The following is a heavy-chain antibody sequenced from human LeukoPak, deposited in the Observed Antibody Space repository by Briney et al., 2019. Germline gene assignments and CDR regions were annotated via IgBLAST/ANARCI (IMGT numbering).Heavy chain of an antibody. D-gene: IGHD2-21*02. CDR1: GGSISSYY. J-gene: IGHJ3*02. V-gene: IGHV4-59*01. CDR2: IYYSGDT. CDR3: ARICGGDCSDAFDI. Sequence: SETLSLTCTVSGGSISSYYWSWIRQPPGKGLECIGYIYYSGDTNYNPSLKSRVTISLDTSKKQFSLELSSVTAADTAVYYCARICGGDCSDAFDIWGQGTMVTVSS.